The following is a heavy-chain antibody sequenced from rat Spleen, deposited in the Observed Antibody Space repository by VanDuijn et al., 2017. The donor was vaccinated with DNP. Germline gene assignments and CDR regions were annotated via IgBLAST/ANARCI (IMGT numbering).Heavy chain of an antibody. CDR1: GFTFTNYG. J-gene: IGHJ2*01. D-gene: IGHD4-3*01. V-gene: IGHV5S13*01. Sequence: EVQLVESGGGLVQPGRSLKLSCTASGFTFTNYGMAWVRQAPTKGLEWVASITTGGGNTYYRDSVKGRFTISRDNAKNTQYLQMDSLRSEDTATYYCVRWNSGHFDYWGQGVMVTVSS. CDR3: VRWNSGHFDY. CDR2: ITTGGGNT.